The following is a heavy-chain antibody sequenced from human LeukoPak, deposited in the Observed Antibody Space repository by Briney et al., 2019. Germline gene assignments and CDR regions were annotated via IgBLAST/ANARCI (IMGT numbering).Heavy chain of an antibody. D-gene: IGHD2-21*01. Sequence: PSQTLSLTCTVSGGSISSGDYYWSWIRQPPGKGLEWIGYIYYSGTTNYNPSLKRRVTISVDTSKNQFSLKLISVTAADTAMYYCARHGDSGPQTYLYYWGQGTLVTVSS. CDR3: ARHGDSGPQTYLYY. CDR1: GGSISSGDYY. V-gene: IGHV4-30-4*01. CDR2: IYYSGTT. J-gene: IGHJ4*02.